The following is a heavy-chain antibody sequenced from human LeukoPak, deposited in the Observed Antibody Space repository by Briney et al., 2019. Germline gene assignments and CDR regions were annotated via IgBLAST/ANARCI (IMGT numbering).Heavy chain of an antibody. J-gene: IGHJ4*02. CDR3: ARDGSSGYRYYFDY. Sequence: GGSLRLSCAASGFTFSSYGMHWVRQAPGKGLEWVAVIWYDGSNKYYADSVKGRFTISRDNSKNTPYLQMNSLRAEDTAVYYCARDGSSGYRYYFDYWGQGTLVTVSS. CDR2: IWYDGSNK. V-gene: IGHV3-33*01. D-gene: IGHD3-22*01. CDR1: GFTFSSYG.